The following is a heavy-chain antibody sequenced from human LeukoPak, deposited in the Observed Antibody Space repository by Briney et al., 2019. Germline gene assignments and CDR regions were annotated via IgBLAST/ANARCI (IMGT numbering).Heavy chain of an antibody. CDR2: IYDSGNE. D-gene: IGHD6-19*01. Sequence: PSETLSLTCTVSGGSISTSAFYWGWIRQPPGQGLEWIGSIYDSGNEFYNPSLKSRVTISADTSKNQFSLKLSSVTAADTAVYYCARVGTGYSSAPVDSWGQGTLVTVSS. J-gene: IGHJ4*02. CDR1: GGSISTSAFY. CDR3: ARVGTGYSSAPVDS. V-gene: IGHV4-39*01.